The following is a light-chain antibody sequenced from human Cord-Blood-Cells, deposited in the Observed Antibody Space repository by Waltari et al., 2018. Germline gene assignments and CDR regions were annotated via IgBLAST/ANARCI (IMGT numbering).Light chain of an antibody. V-gene: IGKV4-1*01. Sequence: DIVMTQSPDSLAVSLGERATINCKSSQSVLYSSNNKNYLAWYQQKPGQPPHLLIYCASTREAGVPDRFSGSGSGTDFTLTISSLQAEDVAVYYCQQYYSTPLTFGGGTKVEIK. CDR1: QSVLYSSNNKNY. J-gene: IGKJ4*01. CDR3: QQYYSTPLT. CDR2: CAS.